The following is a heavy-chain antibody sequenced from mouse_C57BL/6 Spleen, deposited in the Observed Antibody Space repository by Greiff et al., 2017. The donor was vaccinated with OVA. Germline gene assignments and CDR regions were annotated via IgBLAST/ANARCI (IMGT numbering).Heavy chain of an antibody. Sequence: EVKLMESGGDLVKPGGSLKLSCAASGFTFSSYGMSWVRQTPDKRLEWVATISSGGSYTYYPDSVKGRFTISRDNAKNTLYLQMSSLKSEDTAMYYCARQDGSSYFDYWGQGTTLTVSS. V-gene: IGHV5-6*01. CDR1: GFTFSSYG. J-gene: IGHJ2*01. D-gene: IGHD1-1*01. CDR3: ARQDGSSYFDY. CDR2: ISSGGSYT.